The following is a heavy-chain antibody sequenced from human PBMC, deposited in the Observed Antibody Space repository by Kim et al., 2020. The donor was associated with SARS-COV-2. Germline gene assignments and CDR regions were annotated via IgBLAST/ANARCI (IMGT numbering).Heavy chain of an antibody. D-gene: IGHD3-16*02. CDR2: IYPGDSDT. J-gene: IGHJ4*02. V-gene: IGHV5-51*01. CDR1: GYSFTSYW. CDR3: ARQDGRYYDYVWGSYRLDS. Sequence: GESLKISCKGSGYSFTSYWIGWVRQMPGKGLEWMGIIYPGDSDTRYSPSFQGQVTISADKSISTAYLQWSSLKASDTAMYYFARQDGRYYDYVWGSYRLDSWGQGTLVTVSS.